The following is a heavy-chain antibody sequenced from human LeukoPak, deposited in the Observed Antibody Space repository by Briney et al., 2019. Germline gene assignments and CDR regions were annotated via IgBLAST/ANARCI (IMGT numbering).Heavy chain of an antibody. CDR2: IYYSGST. CDR3: ARDRGSGLDY. Sequence: PSETLSLTCTVSGGSISSYYWSCIRQPPGKGLEWIGYIYYSGSTNYNPSLKSRVTISVDTSKNQFSLKLSSVTAADTAVYYCARDRGSGLDYWGQGTLVTVSS. V-gene: IGHV4-59*01. D-gene: IGHD6-19*01. CDR1: GGSISSYY. J-gene: IGHJ4*02.